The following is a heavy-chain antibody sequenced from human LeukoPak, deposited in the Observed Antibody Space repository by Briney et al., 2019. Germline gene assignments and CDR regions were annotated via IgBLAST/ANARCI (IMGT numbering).Heavy chain of an antibody. V-gene: IGHV3-74*01. Sequence: GGSLRLSCAASGFTFSSYWMHWVRQAPGKGLVWVSRISSDGSSTTYADSVKGRFTISRDNAKNTLYLQMNSLGAEDTAVYYCATRGVTMVRGVDQNDYWGQGTLVTVSS. J-gene: IGHJ4*02. D-gene: IGHD3-10*01. CDR1: GFTFSSYW. CDR2: ISSDGSST. CDR3: ATRGVTMVRGVDQNDY.